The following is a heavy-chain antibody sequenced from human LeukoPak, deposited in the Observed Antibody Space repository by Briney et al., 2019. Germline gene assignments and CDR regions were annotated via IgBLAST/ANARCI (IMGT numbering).Heavy chain of an antibody. CDR1: GVTFSTYA. J-gene: IGHJ4*02. D-gene: IGHD5-18*01. V-gene: IGHV3-23*01. CDR3: ARAHGYSYPNGFDY. CDR2: ISDSGSTT. Sequence: GGSLRLSCVASGVTFSTYAMNWVRQVPGKGLEWVSLISDSGSTTYHADSVKGRFTISRDNSKNTLYLQMNSLSAEDSAVYYCARAHGYSYPNGFDYWGQGTLVTVSS.